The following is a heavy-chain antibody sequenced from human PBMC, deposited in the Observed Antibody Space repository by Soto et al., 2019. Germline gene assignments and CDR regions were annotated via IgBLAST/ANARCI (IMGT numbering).Heavy chain of an antibody. CDR1: GFSLSNARMG. CDR2: IFSNDEK. V-gene: IGHV2-26*01. J-gene: IGHJ4*02. Sequence: QVTLKESGPVLVKPAETLTLTCTVSGFSLSNARMGVSWIRQPPGKALEWLAHIFSNDEKSYSTSLKSRLTISKDTSKSQVVLIMTNMDPVDTATYYCARAYFYDSPVPFDYWGQGTLVTVSS. D-gene: IGHD3-22*01. CDR3: ARAYFYDSPVPFDY.